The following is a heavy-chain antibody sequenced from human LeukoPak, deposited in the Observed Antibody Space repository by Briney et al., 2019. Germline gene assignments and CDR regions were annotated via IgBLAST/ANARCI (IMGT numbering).Heavy chain of an antibody. J-gene: IGHJ4*02. CDR2: ISSSGSTI. CDR3: ARGLSPGYDYVWGSY. CDR1: GFTFGSYE. D-gene: IGHD3-16*01. Sequence: GGSLRLSCAASGFTFGSYEMNWVRQAPGKGLEWVSYISSSGSTIYYADSVKGRFTISRDNAKNSLYLQMNSLRAEDTAVYYCARGLSPGYDYVWGSYWGQGTLVTVSS. V-gene: IGHV3-48*03.